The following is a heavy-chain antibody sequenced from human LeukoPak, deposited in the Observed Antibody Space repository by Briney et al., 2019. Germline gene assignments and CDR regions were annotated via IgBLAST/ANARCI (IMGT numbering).Heavy chain of an antibody. CDR2: IKSKTDGGTI. CDR3: ATHIPWDI. Sequence: GGSLRLSCAASGFTFSNSWMIWVRQAPGKGLEWVGRIKSKTDGGTIDYAAPVKGRFSISRDDSKDTMYLQMNSLKSDDTAVYYCATHIPWDIWGPGAMVTVSS. CDR1: GFTFSNSW. V-gene: IGHV3-15*01. J-gene: IGHJ3*02. D-gene: IGHD2-21*01.